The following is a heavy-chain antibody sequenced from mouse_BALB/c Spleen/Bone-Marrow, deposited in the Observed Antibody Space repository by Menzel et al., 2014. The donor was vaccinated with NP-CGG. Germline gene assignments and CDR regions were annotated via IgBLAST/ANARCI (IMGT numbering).Heavy chain of an antibody. V-gene: IGHV4-1*02. J-gene: IGHJ1*01. CDR3: ARPGYYGYQDV. Sequence: EVQLQQSGGGLVQPGGSLKLSCAASGFDFSRYWTTWVRQAPGKGLEWIGEINPESSTINYTPSLKDKFIISRDNAKNALWLHMSKVRSEDAALYYCARPGYYGYQDVWGAGTTVTVSS. D-gene: IGHD1-2*01. CDR1: GFDFSRYW. CDR2: INPESSTI.